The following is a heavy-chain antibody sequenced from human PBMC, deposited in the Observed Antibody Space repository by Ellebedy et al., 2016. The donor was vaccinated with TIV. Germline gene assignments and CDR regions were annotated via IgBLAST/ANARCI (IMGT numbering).Heavy chain of an antibody. Sequence: SETLSLXCAVSGASISSGGYSWSWIRQPPGKGLEWIGYIYHSGKTYYNPSLTSRVTISVDRPKNQFSVRLNSVTAADTAVYYCARVRNYYDSSGYYWPYNWFDPWGQGTLVTVSS. J-gene: IGHJ5*02. CDR2: IYHSGKT. CDR3: ARVRNYYDSSGYYWPYNWFDP. V-gene: IGHV4-30-2*01. CDR1: GASISSGGYS. D-gene: IGHD3-22*01.